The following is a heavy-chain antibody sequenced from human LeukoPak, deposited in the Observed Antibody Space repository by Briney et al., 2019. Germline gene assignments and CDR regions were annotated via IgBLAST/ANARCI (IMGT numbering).Heavy chain of an antibody. CDR3: ARDHEEVHYDILTGLRAEKRGYYYYYMDV. V-gene: IGHV3-48*03. CDR2: ISSSGSTI. CDR1: GFTFSSYE. D-gene: IGHD3-9*01. J-gene: IGHJ6*03. Sequence: GGSLRLSCAASGFTFSSYEMNWVRQAPGKGLEWVSYISSSGSTIYYADSVKGRFTIPRDNAKNSLYLQMNSLRAEDTAVYYCARDHEEVHYDILTGLRAEKRGYYYYYMDVWGKGTTVTISS.